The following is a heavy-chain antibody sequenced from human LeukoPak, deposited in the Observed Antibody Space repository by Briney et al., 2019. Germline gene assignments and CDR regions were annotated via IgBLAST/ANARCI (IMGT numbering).Heavy chain of an antibody. CDR3: ARPAYYYGSGSSSLYYYGMAV. CDR2: MYYSGST. Sequence: SETLSLTCTVSGGSISSSSYYWGWIRQPPGKGLEWIGSMYYSGSTYYNPSLKSRVTISVDTSKNQFSLKLSSVTAADTAVYYCARPAYYYGSGSSSLYYYGMAVWGQGTTVTVSS. D-gene: IGHD3-10*01. J-gene: IGHJ6*02. CDR1: GGSISSSSYY. V-gene: IGHV4-39*01.